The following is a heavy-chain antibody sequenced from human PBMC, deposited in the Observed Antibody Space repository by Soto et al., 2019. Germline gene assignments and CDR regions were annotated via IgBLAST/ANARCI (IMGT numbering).Heavy chain of an antibody. Sequence: SVKVSCKASGGTFSSYAISWVRQAPGQGLEWMGGIIPIFGTANYAQKFQGRVTITADKSTSTAYMELSSLRSEDTAVYYCARPTTGNYYYYGMDVWGQGTTVTVS. CDR1: GGTFSSYA. V-gene: IGHV1-69*06. D-gene: IGHD1-1*01. J-gene: IGHJ6*02. CDR2: IIPIFGTA. CDR3: ARPTTGNYYYYGMDV.